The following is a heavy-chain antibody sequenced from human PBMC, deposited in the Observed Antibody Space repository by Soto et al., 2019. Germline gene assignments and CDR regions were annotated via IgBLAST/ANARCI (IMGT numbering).Heavy chain of an antibody. D-gene: IGHD6-19*01. CDR3: ARAGPVSGNHAFDI. CDR2: IIPIFVAP. V-gene: IGHV1-69*06. Sequence: QVQLVQSGAEVKKPGSSVRVSCKASGGSFSSYAISWLRQAPVQGLGWLGGIIPIFVAPTYAQKFQGRVTIIADKSTSTAYMELSSLRSEDTALYYCARAGPVSGNHAFDIWGQGTLVTVSS. CDR1: GGSFSSYA. J-gene: IGHJ3*02.